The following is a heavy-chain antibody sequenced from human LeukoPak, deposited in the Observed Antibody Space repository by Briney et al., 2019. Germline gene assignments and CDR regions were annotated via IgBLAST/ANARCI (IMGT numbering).Heavy chain of an antibody. J-gene: IGHJ5*02. CDR2: IPYDGSNK. D-gene: IGHD6-19*01. Sequence: GGSLRLSCAASGFTFSSYSMHWVRQAPGKGLEWVAVIPYDGSNKYYADSVKGRFTISRDNSKNKLYLQMNRLTADDAAVYYYASDLVVAGRGNWFDHWGQGTLVTVSS. CDR1: GFTFSSYS. V-gene: IGHV3-30*04. CDR3: ASDLVVAGRGNWFDH.